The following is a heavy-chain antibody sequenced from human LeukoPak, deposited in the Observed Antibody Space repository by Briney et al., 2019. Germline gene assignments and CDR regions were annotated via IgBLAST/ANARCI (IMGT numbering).Heavy chain of an antibody. CDR2: ISDSGNT. D-gene: IGHD2-21*01. V-gene: IGHV3-23*01. J-gene: IGHJ4*02. CDR1: GFTFSSYA. Sequence: GGSLRLSCAASGFTFSSYAMSWVRQAPGKGLEWVSAISDSGNTHHADSVKGRFTISRDSSKNTLFLQMNRLRPEDAAVYYCAKAPVTTCRGAYCYPFDYWGQGTLVTVSS. CDR3: AKAPVTTCRGAYCYPFDY.